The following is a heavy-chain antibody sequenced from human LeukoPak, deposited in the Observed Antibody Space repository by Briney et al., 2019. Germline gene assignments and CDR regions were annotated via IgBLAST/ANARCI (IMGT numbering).Heavy chain of an antibody. CDR3: TKHMGCCSSASCRVCYYYYYGRDV. J-gene: IGHJ6*02. V-gene: IGHV3-23*01. D-gene: IGHD2-2*01. CDR2: ISGSGGSA. Sequence: PGGSLRFSCAASGFTCSSYAMSWVRQAPGKGLEWVSAISGSGGSAYSADSVKGRFTISRDNSQNMLKLQMNSLRAEDTAADYCTKHMGCCSSASCRVCYYYYYGRDVGGQGTTVTVSS. CDR1: GFTCSSYA.